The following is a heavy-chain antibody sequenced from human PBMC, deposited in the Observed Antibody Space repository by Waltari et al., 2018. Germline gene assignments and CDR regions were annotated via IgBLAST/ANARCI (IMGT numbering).Heavy chain of an antibody. CDR3: VTQRPWEDY. Sequence: QVQLVQSGAAVKKPGASVKVSCKASGYTFTGYYMHWVRQAPGQGLEWMGRMNPNNNYPIYEQKFQGRVTMTRDTSITTAYMELSSLTSDDTALYYCVTQRPWEDYWGQGTRVTVSP. CDR1: GYTFTGYY. V-gene: IGHV1-2*06. J-gene: IGHJ4*02. D-gene: IGHD1-26*01. CDR2: MNPNNNYP.